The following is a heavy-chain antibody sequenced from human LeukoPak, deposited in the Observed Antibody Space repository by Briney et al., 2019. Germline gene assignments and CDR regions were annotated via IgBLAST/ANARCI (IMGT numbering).Heavy chain of an antibody. J-gene: IGHJ4*02. CDR3: ARENYYDYVWGSYPDY. V-gene: IGHV7-4-1*02. Sequence: ASVKVSCKASGYTFTSYAMNWVRQAPGQGLEWMGWINTNTGNPTYAQGFTGRFVFSLDTSVSTAYLQISSLKAEDTAVYYCARENYYDYVWGSYPDYWGQGTLVTVSS. D-gene: IGHD3-16*01. CDR1: GYTFTSYA. CDR2: INTNTGNP.